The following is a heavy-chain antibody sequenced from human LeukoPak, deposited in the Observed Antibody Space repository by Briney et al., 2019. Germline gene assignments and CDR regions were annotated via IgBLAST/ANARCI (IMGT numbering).Heavy chain of an antibody. J-gene: IGHJ4*02. Sequence: SETLSLTCTVSGGSISSYYWSWIRQPAGKGLEWIGRIYTSGSTNYNPSLKSRVTMSVDTSKNQFSLKLSSVTAADTAVYYCARHGRRGSTLYYFDYWGQGTLVTVSS. D-gene: IGHD3-10*01. CDR2: IYTSGST. CDR3: ARHGRRGSTLYYFDY. V-gene: IGHV4-4*07. CDR1: GGSISSYY.